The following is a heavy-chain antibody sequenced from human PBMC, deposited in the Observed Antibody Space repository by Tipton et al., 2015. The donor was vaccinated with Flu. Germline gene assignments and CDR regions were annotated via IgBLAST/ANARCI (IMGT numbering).Heavy chain of an antibody. CDR3: ARGSAYANGYLDF. Sequence: GLVKPSDTLSLTCAVSGFSINTGYYWGWIRQPPGKGLEWIGTFHHGGTSYYNPSLKSRVTISADTSKNQFSLRVSSVTAADTAAYCCARGSAYANGYLDFCGQGTLVTISS. J-gene: IGHJ4*02. CDR1: GFSINTGYY. CDR2: FHHGGTS. D-gene: IGHD5-12*01. V-gene: IGHV4-38-2*01.